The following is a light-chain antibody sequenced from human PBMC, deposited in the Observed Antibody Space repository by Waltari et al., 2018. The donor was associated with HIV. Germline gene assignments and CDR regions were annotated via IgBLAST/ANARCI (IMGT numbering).Light chain of an antibody. CDR1: KLGEKY. Sequence: SYELTQPPSVSVSPGQTTSITCSGDKLGEKYACWYQQKPGQSPLLVIYHDRKRPSGIPERFSGSNSGNTATLTISGTQAMDEADYYCQAWDSSTARVVFGGGTKLTVL. CDR2: HDR. CDR3: QAWDSSTARVV. V-gene: IGLV3-1*01. J-gene: IGLJ2*01.